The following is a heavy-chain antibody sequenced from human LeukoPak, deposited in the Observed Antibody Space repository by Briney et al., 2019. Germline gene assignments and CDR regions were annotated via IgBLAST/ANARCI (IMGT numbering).Heavy chain of an antibody. CDR2: INHSGST. Sequence: SETLSLTCAVYGGSFSGYYWSWIRQPPGKGLEWIGEINHSGSTNYNPSLKSRVTISVDTSKNQFSLKLSSVTAADTAVYYCARLYYYVNWFDPWGQGTLVTVSS. CDR1: GGSFSGYY. D-gene: IGHD3-10*02. J-gene: IGHJ5*02. V-gene: IGHV4-34*01. CDR3: ARLYYYVNWFDP.